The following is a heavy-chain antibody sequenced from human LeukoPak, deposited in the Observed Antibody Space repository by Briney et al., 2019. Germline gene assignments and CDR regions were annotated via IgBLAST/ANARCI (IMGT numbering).Heavy chain of an antibody. CDR2: IYYSGST. CDR3: ARDLETGTTSRRFDY. J-gene: IGHJ4*02. V-gene: IGHV4-59*01. CDR1: GGSIRSSYY. Sequence: SETLSLTCAVSGGSIRSSYYWSWIRQPPGKGLEWIGYIYYSGSTNYNPSLKSRVTISVDTSKNQFSLKLSSVTAADTAVYYCARDLETGTTSRRFDYWGQGTLVTVSS. D-gene: IGHD1-7*01.